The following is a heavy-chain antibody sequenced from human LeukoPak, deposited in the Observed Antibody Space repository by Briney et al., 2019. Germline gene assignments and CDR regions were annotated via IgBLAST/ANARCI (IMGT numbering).Heavy chain of an antibody. Sequence: SETLSLTCTVSGDSSSSYYWSWIRQPAGKGLEWIGRIYTSGSTDYNPSLKSRVTMSVDTSKNQFSLKLSSVTAADTAVYYCARGIAAADEHGHFDYWGQGTLVTVSP. CDR2: IYTSGST. D-gene: IGHD6-13*01. V-gene: IGHV4-4*07. CDR3: ARGIAAADEHGHFDY. CDR1: GDSSSSYY. J-gene: IGHJ4*02.